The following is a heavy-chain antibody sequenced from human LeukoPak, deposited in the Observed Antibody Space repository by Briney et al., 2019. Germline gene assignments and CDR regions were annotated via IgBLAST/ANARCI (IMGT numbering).Heavy chain of an antibody. CDR3: ARVWIQLWPDYFDY. J-gene: IGHJ4*02. D-gene: IGHD5-18*01. V-gene: IGHV3-23*01. CDR1: GFTFSSYA. Sequence: GGSLRLSCAASGFTFSSYAMSWVRQAPGKELEWVSVISGSGGSTYYADSVKGRFTISRDNSKNTLYLQMNSLRAEDTAVYYCARVWIQLWPDYFDYWGQGTLVTVSS. CDR2: ISGSGGST.